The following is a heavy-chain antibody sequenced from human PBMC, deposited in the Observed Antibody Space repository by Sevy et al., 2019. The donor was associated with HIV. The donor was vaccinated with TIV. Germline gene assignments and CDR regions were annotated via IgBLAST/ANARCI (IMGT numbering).Heavy chain of an antibody. J-gene: IGHJ5*02. V-gene: IGHV1-69*06. D-gene: IGHD2-15*01. CDR2: IIPIFGTA. CDR1: GGTFSSYA. Sequence: ASVKVSCKASGGTFSSYAISWVRQAPGQGLEWMGGIIPIFGTANYAQKFQGRVTITADKSTSTAYMELSSLRSEDTAVYYCARDFLGYCSGGSCYNWFDPWGQGTLVTVSS. CDR3: ARDFLGYCSGGSCYNWFDP.